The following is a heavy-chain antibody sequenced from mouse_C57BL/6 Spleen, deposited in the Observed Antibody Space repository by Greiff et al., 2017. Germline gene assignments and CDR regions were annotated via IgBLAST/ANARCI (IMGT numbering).Heavy chain of an antibody. D-gene: IGHD3-1*01. J-gene: IGHJ2*01. Sequence: QVQLQQPGAELVKPGASVTMSCKASGYTFTSYWITWVKQRPGQGLEWIGDIYPGSGSTNYNEKFKSKATLTVDTTSSTAYMQLSSLTSEDSAVXYCASSGYYRYYFDYWGQGTTLTVSS. CDR3: ASSGYYRYYFDY. V-gene: IGHV1-55*01. CDR1: GYTFTSYW. CDR2: IYPGSGST.